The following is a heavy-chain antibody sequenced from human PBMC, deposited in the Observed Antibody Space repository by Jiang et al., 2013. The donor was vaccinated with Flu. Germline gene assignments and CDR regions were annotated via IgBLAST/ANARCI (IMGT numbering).Heavy chain of an antibody. V-gene: IGHV4-39*07. D-gene: IGHD6-19*01. CDR3: VRLAVAATLVYFDS. CDR1: GDSIGSGSLY. Sequence: GSGLVKPSETLSLTCNVSGDSIGSGSLYWAWIRQPPGKGLEWIGNIYYSGNSFYNSALRSRVTMAVDTSKKQFSLKMSSVTAADTALYYCVRLAVAATLVYFDSWGQGTLVTVSS. CDR2: IYYSGNS. J-gene: IGHJ4*02.